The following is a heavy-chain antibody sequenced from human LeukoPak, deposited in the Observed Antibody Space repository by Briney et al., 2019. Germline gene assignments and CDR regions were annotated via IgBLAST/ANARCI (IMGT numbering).Heavy chain of an antibody. J-gene: IGHJ4*02. D-gene: IGHD3-9*01. CDR2: ISGSGGST. CDR1: GFTFGSYA. V-gene: IGHV3-23*01. CDR3: AKSGILTGYPYYFDY. Sequence: PGGSLKLSCAASGFTFGSYAMSWVRQAPGKGLEWVSAISGSGGSTYYADSVKGRFTISRDNSKNTLYLQMNSLRAEDTAVYYCAKSGILTGYPYYFDYWGQGTLVTVSS.